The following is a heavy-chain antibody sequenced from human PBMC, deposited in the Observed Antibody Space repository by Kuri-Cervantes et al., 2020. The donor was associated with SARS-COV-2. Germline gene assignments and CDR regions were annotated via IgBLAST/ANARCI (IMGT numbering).Heavy chain of an antibody. D-gene: IGHD2-8*01. CDR1: GFTFGDYA. Sequence: SLKISCTASGFTFGDYAMSWVRQAPGKGLEWVGFIRSKAYGGTTEYAASVKGRFTISRDDSKSIAYLQMNSLKTEDTAVYYRTRESLGYCTNGVCPAVAFDIWGQGTMVTVSS. V-gene: IGHV3-49*04. CDR2: IRSKAYGGTT. CDR3: TRESLGYCTNGVCPAVAFDI. J-gene: IGHJ3*02.